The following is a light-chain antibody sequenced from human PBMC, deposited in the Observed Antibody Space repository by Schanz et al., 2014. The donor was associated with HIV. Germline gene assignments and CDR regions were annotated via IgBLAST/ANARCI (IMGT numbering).Light chain of an antibody. CDR2: WAS. V-gene: IGKV4-1*01. CDR1: QSVLYSPDNKNY. CDR3: QRYNSFSHT. J-gene: IGKJ2*01. Sequence: DIVMTQSPDSLALSLGERATINCKSSQSVLYSPDNKNYLAWYQQKPGQPPKVLIYWASTRESGVPDRFSGSGSGADFTLTISSLQPDDFATYYCQRYNSFSHTFGQGTKLDIK.